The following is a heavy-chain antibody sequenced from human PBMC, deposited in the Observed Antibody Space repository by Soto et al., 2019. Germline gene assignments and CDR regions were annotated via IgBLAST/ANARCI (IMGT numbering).Heavy chain of an antibody. CDR2: IYTSGST. CDR3: ARDHQSYYASSGGRYYYYYGMDV. Sequence: PSETLSLTCTVSGGSISSYYWSWIRQPAGKGLEWIGRIYTSGSTTYNPSLKSRVTMSVDTSKNQFSLKLSSVTAADTAVYYCARDHQSYYASSGGRYYYYYGMDVWGQGTTVTVSS. J-gene: IGHJ6*02. CDR1: GGSISSYY. D-gene: IGHD3-22*01. V-gene: IGHV4-4*07.